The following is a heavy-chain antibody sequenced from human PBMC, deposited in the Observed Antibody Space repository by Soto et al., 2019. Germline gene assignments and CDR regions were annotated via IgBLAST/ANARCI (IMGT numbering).Heavy chain of an antibody. D-gene: IGHD3-10*01. CDR3: AKLYQGRLLWFGELLSTFDY. CDR1: GFTFSSYA. CDR2: ISGSGGST. J-gene: IGHJ4*02. V-gene: IGHV3-23*01. Sequence: PGGSLRLSCAASGFTFSSYAMSWVRQAPGKGPEWVSAISGSGGSTYYADSVKGRFTISRDNSKNTLYLQMNSLRAEDTAVYYCAKLYQGRLLWFGELLSTFDYWGQGTLVTVSS.